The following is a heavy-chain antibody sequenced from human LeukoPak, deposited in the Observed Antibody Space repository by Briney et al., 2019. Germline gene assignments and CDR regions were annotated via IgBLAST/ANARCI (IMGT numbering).Heavy chain of an antibody. Sequence: SETLSLTCAVYGGSFSGYYWSWIRQPPGKGLEWIGEINHSGSTNYNPSLKSRVTISVDTSKNQFSLKLSSVTAADTAVYYCARDLNYGSGHSQGGFDYWGQGTLVTVSS. J-gene: IGHJ4*02. CDR3: ARDLNYGSGHSQGGFDY. V-gene: IGHV4-34*01. CDR2: INHSGST. D-gene: IGHD3-10*01. CDR1: GGSFSGYY.